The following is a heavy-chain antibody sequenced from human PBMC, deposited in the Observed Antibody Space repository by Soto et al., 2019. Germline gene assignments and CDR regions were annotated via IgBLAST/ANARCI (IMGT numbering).Heavy chain of an antibody. J-gene: IGHJ4*02. CDR3: TTKPHVLRYFDWLLSEFDY. CDR1: GFTFSNAL. D-gene: IGHD3-9*01. CDR2: IKSKTDGGTT. V-gene: IGHV3-15*01. Sequence: GGSLRLSCAASGFTFSNALMSWVRQSPGKGLEWVGRIKSKTDGGTTDYAAPVKGRFTISRDDSKNTLYLQMNSLKTEDTAVYYCTTKPHVLRYFDWLLSEFDYWGQGTLVTVSS.